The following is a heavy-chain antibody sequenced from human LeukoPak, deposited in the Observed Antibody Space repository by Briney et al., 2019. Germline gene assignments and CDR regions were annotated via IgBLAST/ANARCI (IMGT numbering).Heavy chain of an antibody. CDR3: ARHSSGWYWFDP. Sequence: SVKVSCKASGGTFSSYAISWVRQAPGQGLEWIGGIIPIFGTANYAQKFQGRVTITTDESTSTAYMELSSLRSEDTAVYYCARHSSGWYWFDPWGQGALVTVSS. CDR1: GGTFSSYA. CDR2: IIPIFGTA. D-gene: IGHD6-19*01. V-gene: IGHV1-69*05. J-gene: IGHJ5*02.